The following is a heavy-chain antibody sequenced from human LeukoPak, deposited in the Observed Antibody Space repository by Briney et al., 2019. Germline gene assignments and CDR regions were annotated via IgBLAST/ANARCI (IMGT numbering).Heavy chain of an antibody. V-gene: IGHV4-34*01. CDR2: INHSGST. D-gene: IGHD2-15*01. CDR3: ARGVVVVAATPYYYYGMDV. CDR1: GGSFSGYY. Sequence: SETLSLPCAVYGGSFSGYYWSWIRQPPGKGLEWIGEINHSGSTNYNPSLKSRVTISVDTSKNQFSLKLSSVTAADTAVYYCARGVVVVAATPYYYYGMDVWGQGTTVTVSS. J-gene: IGHJ6*02.